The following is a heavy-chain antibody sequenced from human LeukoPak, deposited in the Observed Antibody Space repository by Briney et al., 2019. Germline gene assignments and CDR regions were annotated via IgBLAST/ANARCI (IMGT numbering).Heavy chain of an antibody. Sequence: SETLSLTCAVYGGSFSGYYWSWIRQPPGKGLEWIGEINHSGSTNYNPSLKSRVTISVDTSKNQFSLKLSSVTAADTAVYYCARAPRWLQAKFDYWGQGTLVTVSS. CDR3: ARAPRWLQAKFDY. CDR1: GGSFSGYY. CDR2: INHSGST. V-gene: IGHV4-34*01. J-gene: IGHJ4*02. D-gene: IGHD5-24*01.